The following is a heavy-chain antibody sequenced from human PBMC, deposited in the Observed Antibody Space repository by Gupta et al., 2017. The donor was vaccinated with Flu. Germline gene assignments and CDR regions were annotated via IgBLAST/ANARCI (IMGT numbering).Heavy chain of an antibody. V-gene: IGHV1-69*06. CDR1: GGTFSSSA. J-gene: IGHJ5*02. Sequence: QVQLVQSGAEVKKPGSSVKVSCKASGGTFSSSAINWVRQAPGQGLEWMGGIIPIFGTANYAQKFQGRVTITTDTSTSTAYMELSSLRSEDTAVYYCARVAWQDFGVVSSRINWFDPWGQGTLVTVSS. D-gene: IGHD3-3*01. CDR3: ARVAWQDFGVVSSRINWFDP. CDR2: IIPIFGTA.